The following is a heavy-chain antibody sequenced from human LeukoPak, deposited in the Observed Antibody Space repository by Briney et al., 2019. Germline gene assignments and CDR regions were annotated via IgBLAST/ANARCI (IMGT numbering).Heavy chain of an antibody. Sequence: GGSLRLSCAASGFTVSSHYMSWVRQAPGKGLEWVSVIYSGGPTYYADSVKGRFTISRDNSKNTLYLQMNSLRAEDTAVYYCARDANWGFDAFDIWGQGTMVTVSS. CDR2: IYSGGPT. D-gene: IGHD7-27*01. CDR3: ARDANWGFDAFDI. CDR1: GFTVSSHY. J-gene: IGHJ3*02. V-gene: IGHV3-53*01.